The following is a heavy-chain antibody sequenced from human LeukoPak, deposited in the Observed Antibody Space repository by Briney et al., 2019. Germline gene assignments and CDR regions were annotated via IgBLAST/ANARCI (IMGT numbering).Heavy chain of an antibody. V-gene: IGHV3-53*01. CDR1: GFTVSNNY. CDR3: ARGPRYFDPTTKNYYDFYMDV. J-gene: IGHJ6*03. CDR2: IYTGGGT. Sequence: PGGSLRLSCAASGFTVSNNYMSWVRQAPGKGLEWVSVIYTGGGTYYADSVKGRFTISRDNSKNRLYLQMNSLRVEDTAVYYCARGPRYFDPTTKNYYDFYMDVWGKGTTVTVSS. D-gene: IGHD3-9*01.